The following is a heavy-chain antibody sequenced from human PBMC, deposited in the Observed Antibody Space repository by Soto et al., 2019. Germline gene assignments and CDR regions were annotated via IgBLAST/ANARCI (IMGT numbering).Heavy chain of an antibody. Sequence: GGSPRLSCAASGFTFSNAWMSWVRQAPGKGLEWVGRIKSKTDGGTTDYAAPVKGRFTISRDDSKNTLYLQMNSLKTEDTAVYYCTTDPQTRLDSSGWYRTGWGQGTLGIVSA. CDR2: IKSKTDGGTT. CDR3: TTDPQTRLDSSGWYRTG. J-gene: IGHJ4*02. V-gene: IGHV3-15*01. CDR1: GFTFSNAW. D-gene: IGHD6-19*01.